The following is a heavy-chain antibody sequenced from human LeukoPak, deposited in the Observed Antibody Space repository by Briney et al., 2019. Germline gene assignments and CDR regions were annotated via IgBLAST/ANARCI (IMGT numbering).Heavy chain of an antibody. J-gene: IGHJ5*02. V-gene: IGHV4-59*08. CDR2: IYFDWRT. D-gene: IGHD2-21*02. Sequence: SETLSLTCSVSGGSMSDSVVSHYWSWIRQPPGKGLEWIGYIYFDWRTSYSPSLKSRVTLSVDTSKNQFSMKLISVTAADTAVYYCARTARSRDWFDPWGQGSLVTVSS. CDR1: GGSMSDSVVSHY. CDR3: ARTARSRDWFDP.